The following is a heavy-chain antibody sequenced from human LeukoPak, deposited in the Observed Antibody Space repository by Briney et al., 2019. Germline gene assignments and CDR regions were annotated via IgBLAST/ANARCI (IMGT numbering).Heavy chain of an antibody. CDR1: GFTLSSYW. J-gene: IGHJ4*02. CDR2: IKQDGSEK. D-gene: IGHD5-18*01. Sequence: GGSLRLSCAASGFTLSSYWMTWVRQAPGKGLEWVAYIKQDGSEKYYMDSVKGRFTISRDNAKNSLYLQMNSLRAEDTAVYYCAGMQYSTSWAAFDYWGQGTLVTVSS. CDR3: AGMQYSTSWAAFDY. V-gene: IGHV3-7*01.